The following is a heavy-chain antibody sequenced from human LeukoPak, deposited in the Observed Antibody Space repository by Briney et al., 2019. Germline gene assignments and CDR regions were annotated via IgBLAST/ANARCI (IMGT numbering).Heavy chain of an antibody. CDR1: GGSIRSYY. CDR3: ARTGSTVTMLYPFDH. CDR2: IYYSGST. D-gene: IGHD4-17*01. V-gene: IGHV4-59*01. J-gene: IGHJ4*02. Sequence: SETLSLTCTVSGGSIRSYYWSWIRQPPGKGLEWIGYIYYSGSTNYNPSLRSRVSISVDTSKNQFSLKLSSVTAADTAVYYCARTGSTVTMLYPFDHWGQGTLVTVSS.